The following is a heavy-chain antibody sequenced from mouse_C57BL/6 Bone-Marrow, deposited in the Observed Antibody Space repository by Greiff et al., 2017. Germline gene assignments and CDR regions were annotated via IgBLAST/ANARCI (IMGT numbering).Heavy chain of an antibody. Sequence: QVQLQQSGAELVRPGASVTLSCKASGYTFTDYEMHWVKQTPVHGLEWIGAIDPETGGTAYNQKFKGKAILTADKSSSTAYMELRSLTSEDSAVDDCTRGGYDFWLAYWGQGTLVTVSA. D-gene: IGHD2-2*01. CDR1: GYTFTDYE. CDR2: IDPETGGT. J-gene: IGHJ3*01. V-gene: IGHV1-15*01. CDR3: TRGGYDFWLAY.